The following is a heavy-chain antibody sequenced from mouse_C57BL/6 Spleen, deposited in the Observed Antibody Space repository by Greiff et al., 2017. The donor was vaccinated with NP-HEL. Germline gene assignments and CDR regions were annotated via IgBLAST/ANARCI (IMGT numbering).Heavy chain of an antibody. J-gene: IGHJ3*01. CDR1: GYAFSSSW. D-gene: IGHD1-1*01. Sequence: QVQLKESGPELVKPGASVKISCKASGYAFSSSWMNWVKQRPGKGLEWIGRIYPGDGDTNYNGKFKGKATLTADKSSSTAYMQLSSLTSEDSAVYFCASYGSSWGFAYWGQGTLVTVSA. CDR2: IYPGDGDT. V-gene: IGHV1-82*01. CDR3: ASYGSSWGFAY.